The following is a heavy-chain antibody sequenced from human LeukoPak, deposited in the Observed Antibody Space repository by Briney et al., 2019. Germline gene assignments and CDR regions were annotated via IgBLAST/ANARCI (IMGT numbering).Heavy chain of an antibody. CDR1: GDSISSYY. CDR3: AREGGWYNWYFDL. CDR2: SYSSGSS. J-gene: IGHJ2*01. V-gene: IGHV4-4*07. Sequence: SETLSLTCTVSGDSISSYYWSWIRQPAGKGLEWIGRSYSSGSSNYNPPLKSRVIMSVDTSKNQFSLKLSSVTAADTAVYYCAREGGWYNWYFDLWGRGTLVTVSS. D-gene: IGHD6-19*01.